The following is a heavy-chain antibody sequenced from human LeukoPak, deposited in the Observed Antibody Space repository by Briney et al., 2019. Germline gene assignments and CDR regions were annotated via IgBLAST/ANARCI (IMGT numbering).Heavy chain of an antibody. CDR2: IYYSGST. V-gene: IGHV4-31*03. D-gene: IGHD4-17*01. Sequence: PSETLSLTCTVSGGSISSGGYYWSWIRQHPGKGLEWIGYIYYSGSTYYNPSLKSRVTISVDTSKNQFSLKLSSVTAADTAVYYCARHGVTVTHVGYFDYWGQGTLVTVSS. J-gene: IGHJ4*02. CDR1: GGSISSGGYY. CDR3: ARHGVTVTHVGYFDY.